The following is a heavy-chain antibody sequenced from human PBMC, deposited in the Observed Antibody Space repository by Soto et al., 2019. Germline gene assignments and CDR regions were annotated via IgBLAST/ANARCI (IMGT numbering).Heavy chain of an antibody. CDR3: ARQFGSGGINYCYYYYMDV. CDR1: GFTFSSYS. Sequence: EVQLVESGGGLVQPGGSLRLSCAASGFTFSSYSMNWVRQAPGKGLEWVSYISSSSSTIYYADSVKGRFTISRDNAKNSLYLQMNSLRAEDTAVYYCARQFGSGGINYCYYYYMDVWGKGTTVTVSS. D-gene: IGHD6-19*01. J-gene: IGHJ6*03. V-gene: IGHV3-48*01. CDR2: ISSSSSTI.